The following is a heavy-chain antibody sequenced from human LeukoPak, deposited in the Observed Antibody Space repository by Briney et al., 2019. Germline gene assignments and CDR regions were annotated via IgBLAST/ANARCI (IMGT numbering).Heavy chain of an antibody. Sequence: PGGSLRLSCAASGFTFSSYAMSWVRQAPGKGLEWVSAISGSGGSTYYADSVKGRFTISRDNSKNTLYLQMNSLRAEDTAVYYCAKVKTEYCSSTSCRSIYYYYGMDVWGQGTTVTVSS. J-gene: IGHJ6*02. CDR2: ISGSGGST. CDR3: AKVKTEYCSSTSCRSIYYYYGMDV. V-gene: IGHV3-23*01. D-gene: IGHD2-2*01. CDR1: GFTFSSYA.